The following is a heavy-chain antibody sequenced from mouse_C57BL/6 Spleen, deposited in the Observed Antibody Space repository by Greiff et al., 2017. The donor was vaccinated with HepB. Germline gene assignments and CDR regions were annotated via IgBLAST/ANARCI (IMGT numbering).Heavy chain of an antibody. J-gene: IGHJ3*01. CDR1: GYSFTDYN. CDR3: AKGGYGYGEGLFAY. CDR2: INPNYGTT. V-gene: IGHV1-39*01. D-gene: IGHD2-2*01. Sequence: VHVKQSGPELVKPGASVKISCKASGYSFTDYNMNWVKQSNGKSLEWIGVINPNYGTTSYNQKFKGKATLTVDQSSSTAYMQLNSLTSEDSAVYYCAKGGYGYGEGLFAYWGQGTLVTVSA.